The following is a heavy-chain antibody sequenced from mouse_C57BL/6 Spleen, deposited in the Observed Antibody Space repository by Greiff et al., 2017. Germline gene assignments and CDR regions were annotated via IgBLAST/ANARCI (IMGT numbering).Heavy chain of an antibody. Sequence: QVQLQQSGPGLVAPSQCLSITCTVSGFSLTSYAISWVRQPPGQGLEWLGVIWTGGGTTYNSALKSRLSISKDNSKSQVFLKMNSLQTDDTARYYCAREATTVVADWYFDVWGTGTTVTVSS. CDR3: AREATTVVADWYFDV. CDR1: GFSLTSYA. D-gene: IGHD1-1*01. CDR2: IWTGGGT. V-gene: IGHV2-9-1*01. J-gene: IGHJ1*03.